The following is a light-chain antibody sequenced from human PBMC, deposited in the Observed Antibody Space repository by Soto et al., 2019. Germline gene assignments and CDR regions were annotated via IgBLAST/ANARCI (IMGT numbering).Light chain of an antibody. CDR3: HQRQSWPRT. Sequence: EIVLTHSPSTLSSFPGDRVTLACSASQYINTRLAWYQHRPGQAPRLLIYQTSIRAAGIPARFSASGSGTDFTLTISDVQPEDFALYYCHQRQSWPRTFGQGTKVDIK. V-gene: IGKV3-11*01. CDR1: QYINTR. J-gene: IGKJ1*01. CDR2: QTS.